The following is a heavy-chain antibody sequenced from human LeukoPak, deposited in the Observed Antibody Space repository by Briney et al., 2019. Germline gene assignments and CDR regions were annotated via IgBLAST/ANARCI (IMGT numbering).Heavy chain of an antibody. V-gene: IGHV3-66*01. D-gene: IGHD3-22*01. Sequence: PGGSLRLSCAASGLTVSSNYMSWVRQAPGKGLEWVSVIYSGGSTYYADSVKGRFTISRDNSKNTLYLQMNSLRAEDTAVYYCARACSSSGYYPRCAFDIWGQGTMVTVSS. J-gene: IGHJ3*02. CDR3: ARACSSSGYYPRCAFDI. CDR1: GLTVSSNY. CDR2: IYSGGST.